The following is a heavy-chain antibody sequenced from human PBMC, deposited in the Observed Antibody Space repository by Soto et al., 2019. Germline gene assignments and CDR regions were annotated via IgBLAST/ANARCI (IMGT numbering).Heavy chain of an antibody. Sequence: ASVKVSCKASGYTFTNYYIHWVRQAPGQGPEWMGIINPGDGRTTYTQKFQGRVTMIRDTSTSTVYMELSSLRSEDTAVYYCARVSGSCWPFDYWGQGTLVTVSS. CDR1: GYTFTNYY. CDR2: INPGDGRT. V-gene: IGHV1-46*01. J-gene: IGHJ4*02. D-gene: IGHD1-26*01. CDR3: ARVSGSCWPFDY.